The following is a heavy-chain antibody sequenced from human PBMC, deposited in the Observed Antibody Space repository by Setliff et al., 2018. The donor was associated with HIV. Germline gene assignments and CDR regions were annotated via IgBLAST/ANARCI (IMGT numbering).Heavy chain of an antibody. CDR3: ARHYGGNLDAFDI. CDR1: GASISSSNSY. D-gene: IGHD4-17*01. Sequence: KTSETLSLTCAVYGASISSSNSYWGWIRQPPGKRLEWLGSIYDSGSTSYNPSLSSRLTISVDTSKNQVSLRLSSATAADTAVYYCARHYGGNLDAFDIWGLGTMVTVSS. V-gene: IGHV4-39*01. CDR2: IYDSGST. J-gene: IGHJ3*02.